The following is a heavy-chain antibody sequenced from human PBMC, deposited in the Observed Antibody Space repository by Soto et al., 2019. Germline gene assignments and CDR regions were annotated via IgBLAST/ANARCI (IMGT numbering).Heavy chain of an antibody. V-gene: IGHV4-34*01. CDR3: ARERRLGPLSATRRFDY. CDR1: GGSFSGYY. D-gene: IGHD6-19*01. CDR2: INHSGST. J-gene: IGHJ4*02. Sequence: SETLSLTCAVYGGSFSGYYWSWIRQPPGKGLEWIGEINHSGSTNYNPSLKSRVTISVDTSKNQFSLKLSSVTAADTAVYYCARERRLGPLSATRRFDYWGQGTLVTVSS.